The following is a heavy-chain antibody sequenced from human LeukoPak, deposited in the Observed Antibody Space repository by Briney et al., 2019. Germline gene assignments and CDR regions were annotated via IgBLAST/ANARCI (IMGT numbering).Heavy chain of an antibody. CDR3: ARDPTPRYCSGGSCYTHYGMDV. D-gene: IGHD2-15*01. V-gene: IGHV3-9*02. CDR2: ISWNSGSI. Sequence: PGRSLRLSCAASGFTSDDYAMHWVRQAPGKGLEWVSGISWNSGSIGYADSVKGRFTISRDNAKNSLYLQMNSLRAEDTAVYYCARDPTPRYCSGGSCYTHYGMDVWGQGATVTVSS. CDR1: GFTSDDYA. J-gene: IGHJ6*02.